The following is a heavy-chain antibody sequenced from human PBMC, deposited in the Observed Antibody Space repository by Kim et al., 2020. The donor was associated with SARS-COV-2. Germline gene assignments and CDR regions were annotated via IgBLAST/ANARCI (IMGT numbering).Heavy chain of an antibody. V-gene: IGHV3-11*01. CDR3: ARVGCSGGRCYGWRYDYFDY. Sequence: RFTITRDNAKNSLSLQMNSLRAEDTAVYYCARVGCSGGRCYGWRYDYFDYWGQGTLVTVSS. J-gene: IGHJ4*02. D-gene: IGHD2-15*01.